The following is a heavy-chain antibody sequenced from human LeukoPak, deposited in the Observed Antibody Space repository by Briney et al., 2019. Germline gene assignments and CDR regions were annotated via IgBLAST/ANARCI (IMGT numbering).Heavy chain of an antibody. V-gene: IGHV4-30-4*01. D-gene: IGHD6-19*01. CDR2: IYYSGST. CDR3: ARDPGSGWPFDY. J-gene: IGHJ4*02. Sequence: SSETLSLTCTVSGGSISSGDYYWSWIRQPPGKGLEWIGYIYYSGSTYYNPSLKSRVTMSVDTSKNQFSLKLSSVTAADTAVYYCARDPGSGWPFDYWGQGTLVTVSS. CDR1: GGSISSGDYY.